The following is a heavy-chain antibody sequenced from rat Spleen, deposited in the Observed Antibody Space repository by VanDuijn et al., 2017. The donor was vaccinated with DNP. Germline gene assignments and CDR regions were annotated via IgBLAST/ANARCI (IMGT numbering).Heavy chain of an antibody. Sequence: EVQLVESGGGLVQPGRSLKLSCIASGFTFSDYNMAWVRQVPKKGLEWVATIRYNGGTPYYRDSVKGRFTISSDNAPNALYLQMNSLRSEDTATYYCVKDVRGGSAFDYWGRGVMVTVSS. J-gene: IGHJ2*01. CDR3: VKDVRGGSAFDY. V-gene: IGHV5-7*01. CDR1: GFTFSDYN. CDR2: IRYNGGTP. D-gene: IGHD1-11*01.